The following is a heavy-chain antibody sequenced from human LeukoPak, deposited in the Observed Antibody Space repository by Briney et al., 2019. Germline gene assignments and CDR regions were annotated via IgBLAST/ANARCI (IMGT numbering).Heavy chain of an antibody. CDR1: GFTFSSYS. J-gene: IGHJ4*02. Sequence: PGGSLRLSCAASGFTFSSYSMNWVRQAPGKGLEWVSSISSSSSYIYYADSVKGRFTISRDNAKNSLYLQMNSLRAEDTAVYYCARDFTYCGGDCYSGWPMGFWGQGTLVTVSS. CDR3: ARDFTYCGGDCYSGWPMGF. D-gene: IGHD2-21*01. V-gene: IGHV3-21*01. CDR2: ISSSSSYI.